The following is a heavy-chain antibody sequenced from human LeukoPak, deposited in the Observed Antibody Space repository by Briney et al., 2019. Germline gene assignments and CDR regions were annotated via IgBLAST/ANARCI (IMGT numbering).Heavy chain of an antibody. CDR1: GGSLSSYY. J-gene: IGHJ4*02. Sequence: SETLSLTCTVSGGSLSSYYRSWIRQPPGKGPEWIGNVYYSGTTNYNPSLKSRVTISVDTSKNQFSLKLTSVTAADTAVYYCARDGGIPYYFDFWGQGTLVTVSS. CDR3: ARDGGIPYYFDF. CDR2: VYYSGTT. V-gene: IGHV4-59*01. D-gene: IGHD3-16*01.